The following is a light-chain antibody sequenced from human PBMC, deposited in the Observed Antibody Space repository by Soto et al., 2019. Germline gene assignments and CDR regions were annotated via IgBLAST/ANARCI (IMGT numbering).Light chain of an antibody. CDR3: QQYDSSPRT. CDR2: GAS. V-gene: IGKV3-20*01. J-gene: IGKJ1*01. Sequence: EIVLTQSPGTLSLSPGERATLSCRASQSVSSNYLAWYQQKPGQAPRLLIYGASSRATGIPDRFSGSGSGTDFTLTISSLVPEDVAVYYCQQYDSSPRTFGQGTKVEIK. CDR1: QSVSSNY.